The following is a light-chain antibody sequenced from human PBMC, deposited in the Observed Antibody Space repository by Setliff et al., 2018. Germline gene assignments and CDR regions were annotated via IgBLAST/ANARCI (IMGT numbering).Light chain of an antibody. V-gene: IGLV2-14*01. Sequence: QSVLAQPASVSGSPGQSITISCTGTSSDVGGYNYVSWYQQHPGKAPKLMIYDVSKRPSGISNRFSGSKSGNTASLTISGLQTEDEADYYCNSYTSSYTYVFGTGTKSPS. CDR1: SSDVGGYNY. CDR3: NSYTSSYTYV. J-gene: IGLJ1*01. CDR2: DVS.